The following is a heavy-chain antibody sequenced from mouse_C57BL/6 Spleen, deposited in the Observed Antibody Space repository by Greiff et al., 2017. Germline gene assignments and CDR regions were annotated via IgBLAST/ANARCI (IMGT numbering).Heavy chain of an antibody. V-gene: IGHV5-6*01. CDR2: ISSGGSYT. D-gene: IGHD3-2*02. CDR3: ARGDSSGLYYAMDY. Sequence: EVQVVESGGDLVKPGGSLKLSCAASGFTFSSYGMSWVRQTPDKRLEWVATISSGGSYTYYPDSVKGRFTISRDNAKNTLYLQMSSLKSEDTAMYYCARGDSSGLYYAMDYWGQGTSVTVSS. CDR1: GFTFSSYG. J-gene: IGHJ4*01.